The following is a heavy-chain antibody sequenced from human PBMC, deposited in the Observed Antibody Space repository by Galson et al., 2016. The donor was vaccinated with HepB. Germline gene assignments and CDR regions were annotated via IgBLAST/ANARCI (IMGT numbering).Heavy chain of an antibody. V-gene: IGHV3-7*03. CDR3: VKSVDN. Sequence: SLRLSCAASGFTVSSYWMNWVRQAPGKGLEWVANIKQDGSQKNYVDSVKGRFTIFRDNAKNSLYLQMNSLRAEDTAVYYCVKSVDNWGQGTLVTLSS. J-gene: IGHJ4*02. CDR1: GFTVSSYW. CDR2: IKQDGSQK.